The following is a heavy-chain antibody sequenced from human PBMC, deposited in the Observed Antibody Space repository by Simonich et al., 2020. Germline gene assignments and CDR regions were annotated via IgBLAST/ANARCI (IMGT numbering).Heavy chain of an antibody. CDR3: VSHSSGWY. Sequence: EVQLLESGGGLVQPGGSLRLSCAASGFTVSSNYMSWVRQDPGKGLEWVSVIYSGGSTYHADSVKGRFTISRHNSKNTRYLQMNSLRAEDTAVYYCVSHSSGWYWGQGTLVTVSS. J-gene: IGHJ4*02. CDR2: IYSGGST. V-gene: IGHV3-53*04. D-gene: IGHD6-19*01. CDR1: GFTVSSNY.